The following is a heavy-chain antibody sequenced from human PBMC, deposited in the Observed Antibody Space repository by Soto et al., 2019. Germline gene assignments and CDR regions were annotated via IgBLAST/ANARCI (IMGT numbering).Heavy chain of an antibody. J-gene: IGHJ5*02. Sequence: ASVKVSCKASGGTFTSYYMHWVRQAPGQGLEWMGIVNPSGGSTSYAQKFQGRVTMTRDTSTSTVYMELSSLRSEDTAVYYCAREMFVYGGNSGWFDPWGQGTLVTVSS. V-gene: IGHV1-46*01. CDR1: GGTFTSYY. D-gene: IGHD4-17*01. CDR2: VNPSGGST. CDR3: AREMFVYGGNSGWFDP.